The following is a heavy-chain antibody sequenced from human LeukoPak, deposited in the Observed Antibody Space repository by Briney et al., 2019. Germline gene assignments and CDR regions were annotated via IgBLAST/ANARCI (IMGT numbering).Heavy chain of an antibody. CDR3: AKATRLRAPDLFDY. V-gene: IGHV3-30*02. Sequence: GGSLRLSCAASGFTFSSYGMHWVRQAPGKGLDWVAFIRYDGSNKYYADSVKGRFTISRDNSKNTLYLQMNSLRAEDTAVYYCAKATRLRAPDLFDYWGQGTLVTVSS. J-gene: IGHJ4*02. CDR1: GFTFSSYG. D-gene: IGHD4-17*01. CDR2: IRYDGSNK.